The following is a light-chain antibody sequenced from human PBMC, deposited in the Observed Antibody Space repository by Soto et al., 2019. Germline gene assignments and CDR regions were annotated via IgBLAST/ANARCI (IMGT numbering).Light chain of an antibody. V-gene: IGLV2-23*01. CDR3: CSYAGSNTSLV. CDR1: SSDVGSYNL. Sequence: QSVLTQPASVSGSPGQSITISCTGTSSDVGSYNLVSWYQQHPGKAPKLMIYEGSKRPSGVSNRFSGSKSGNTASLTISGLQAEDEADYYCCSYAGSNTSLVFGGGTKLTVL. CDR2: EGS. J-gene: IGLJ2*01.